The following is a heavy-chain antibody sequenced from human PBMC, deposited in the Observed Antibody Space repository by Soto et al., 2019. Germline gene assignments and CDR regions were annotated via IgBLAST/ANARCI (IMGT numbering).Heavy chain of an antibody. CDR2: ISGSGGST. CDR1: GFTFSSYA. CDR3: AKGGMVAVAGGY. D-gene: IGHD6-19*01. J-gene: IGHJ4*02. V-gene: IGHV3-23*01. Sequence: EVQLLESGGGLVQPGGSLRLSCAASGFTFSSYAMSWVRQAPGKGLEWVSAISGSGGSTYYADSVKGRFTISRDNSKNMLYLQMNSLRAEDTAVYYCAKGGMVAVAGGYWGQGTLVTVSS.